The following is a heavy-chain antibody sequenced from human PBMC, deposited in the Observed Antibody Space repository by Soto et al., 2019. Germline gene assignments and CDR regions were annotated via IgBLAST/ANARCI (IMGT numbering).Heavy chain of an antibody. CDR3: AHSTLLR. J-gene: IGHJ4*02. V-gene: IGHV2-5*02. CDR2: IYWDDDE. CDR1: GLSLTTTGVG. D-gene: IGHD2-15*01. Sequence: QITLKESGPTLVKPTQTLTLTCTLSGLSLTTTGVGVGWIRQPPGKALEGLALIYWDDDERLSPSLKSRLTITKDTSKNQVVLALTNMDPVDTGTYYCAHSTLLRWGQGTPVTVSS.